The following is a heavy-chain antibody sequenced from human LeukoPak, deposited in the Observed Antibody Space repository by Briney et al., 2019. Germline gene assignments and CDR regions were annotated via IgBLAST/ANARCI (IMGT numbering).Heavy chain of an antibody. J-gene: IGHJ4*02. Sequence: PSETLSLTCIVSGGSMSSSSYYWGWIRQPPGKGLEWIGSIYYGGSTYYNPTLKSRVTISVDTSKNQFSLKLSSVTAADTAVYYCARAPRDGYYFDYWGQGTLVTVSS. CDR2: IYYGGST. V-gene: IGHV4-39*07. CDR3: ARAPRDGYYFDY. D-gene: IGHD5-24*01. CDR1: GGSMSSSSYY.